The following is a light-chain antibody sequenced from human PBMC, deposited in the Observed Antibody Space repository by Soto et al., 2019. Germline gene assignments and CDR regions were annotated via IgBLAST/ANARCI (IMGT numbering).Light chain of an antibody. CDR1: QSVSSSY. CDR3: QQYGSF. CDR2: GAS. V-gene: IGKV3-20*01. J-gene: IGKJ5*01. Sequence: EIVLTQSPGTLSLSPGERATLSCRASQSVSSSYLAWYQQKPGQAPRLLIYGASSRATGIPDRFSGSGSGTDFTLTISRLEPDDFPVYYCQQYGSFFGQGTRLEIK.